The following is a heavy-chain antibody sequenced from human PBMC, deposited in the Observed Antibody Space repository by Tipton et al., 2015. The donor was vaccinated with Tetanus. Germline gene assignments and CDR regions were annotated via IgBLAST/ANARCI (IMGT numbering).Heavy chain of an antibody. D-gene: IGHD5-24*01. CDR1: GGSLSDYY. CDR3: ARESVLLDGGFDF. CDR2: VAHGGDT. Sequence: TLSLTCDVYGGSLSDYYWTWIRQPPGKGLEWIGDVAHGGDTTYNPSLQSRVTISTDASTSHLSLKLRSVTAADTAVYYCARESVLLDGGFDFWGQGTLVSVSS. V-gene: IGHV4-34*01. J-gene: IGHJ4*02.